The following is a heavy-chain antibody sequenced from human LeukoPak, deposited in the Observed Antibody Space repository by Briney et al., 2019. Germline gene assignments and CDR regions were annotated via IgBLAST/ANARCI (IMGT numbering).Heavy chain of an antibody. CDR3: AKDRSGRGSLVDY. V-gene: IGHV3-30*02. CDR1: GFSFSSYG. D-gene: IGHD3-10*01. Sequence: GGSLRLSCAASGFSFSSYGMHWVRQAPGKGLEGVAVLWSDGSNKYYADSVKGRFTISRDNSKNTLYLQMNSLRAEDTAVYYCAKDRSGRGSLVDYWGQGTLVTVSS. CDR2: LWSDGSNK. J-gene: IGHJ4*02.